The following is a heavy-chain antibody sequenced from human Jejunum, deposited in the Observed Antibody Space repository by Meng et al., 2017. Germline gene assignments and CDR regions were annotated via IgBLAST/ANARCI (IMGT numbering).Heavy chain of an antibody. V-gene: IGHV4-39*07. CDR3: QREVEGSSLFN. CDR1: GGSLTSYDYY. Sequence: QLQLQESGPGLVKPSETLSLTCTISGGSLTSYDYYWGWIRQPPGEGLEWIGSISYRGNTYYKPSLKSRVTMFLDTSKNQFSLRLSSVTAADTAVYYCQREVEGSSLFNWGQGTLVTVSS. J-gene: IGHJ4*02. D-gene: IGHD6-13*01. CDR2: ISYRGNT.